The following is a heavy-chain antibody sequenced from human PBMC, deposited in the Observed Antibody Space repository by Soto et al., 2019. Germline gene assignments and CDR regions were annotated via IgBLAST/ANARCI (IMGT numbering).Heavy chain of an antibody. CDR2: IYYSGST. J-gene: IGHJ5*02. CDR3: ARNLGYCSSTSCYGLNWFDP. V-gene: IGHV4-59*01. D-gene: IGHD2-2*01. CDR1: GGSISSYY. Sequence: SETLSLTCTVSGGSISSYYWSWIRQPPGKGLEWIGYIYYSGSTNYNPSHKSRVTISVDTSKNQFSLKLSSVTAADTAVYYCARNLGYCSSTSCYGLNWFDPWGQGTLVTVSS.